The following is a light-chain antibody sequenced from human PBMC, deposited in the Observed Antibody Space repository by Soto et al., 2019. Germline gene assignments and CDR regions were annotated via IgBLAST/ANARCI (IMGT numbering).Light chain of an antibody. Sequence: IHRNRAPSCLCAYVCDRVSITCQASQNINNYLNWYQQKPGRAPKLLIYDASNLEAGVPSRFRGSGSGTDFTFTISRLQPEDIATYYCQQYENLPTFGQGTRLENK. V-gene: IGKV1-33*01. CDR3: QQYENLPT. J-gene: IGKJ5*01. CDR2: DAS. CDR1: QNINNY.